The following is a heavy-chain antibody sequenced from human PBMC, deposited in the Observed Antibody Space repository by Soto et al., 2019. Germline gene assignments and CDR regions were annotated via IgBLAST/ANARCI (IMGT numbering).Heavy chain of an antibody. D-gene: IGHD1-26*01. Sequence: EVQLVESGGGLVQSGGSLRLSCAASGFTFSSHWMSWVRQAPGKGLVWVANIIQGGSDKYYVDSVEGRFTISRDNAKNSGYLQMNSLRSEDPAVYDFARAIEGGTTTFDCWGQGTLVTVSS. CDR1: GFTFSSHW. CDR3: ARAIEGGTTTFDC. J-gene: IGHJ4*02. V-gene: IGHV3-7*05. CDR2: IIQGGSDK.